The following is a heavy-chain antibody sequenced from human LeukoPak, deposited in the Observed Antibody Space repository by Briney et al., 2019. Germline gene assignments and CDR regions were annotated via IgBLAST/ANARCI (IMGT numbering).Heavy chain of an antibody. CDR2: IYHTAST. V-gene: IGHV4-39*01. CDR1: GGSISSSNSY. Sequence: SETLSLTCTVSGGSISSSNSYWGWIRQPQGEGVEWIVTIYHTASTYYNPSLKSPVTISVDTSKNQFSLKLSSVTAADTAVYYCARIVGASDYWGQGTLVTVSS. CDR3: ARIVGASDY. J-gene: IGHJ4*02. D-gene: IGHD1-26*01.